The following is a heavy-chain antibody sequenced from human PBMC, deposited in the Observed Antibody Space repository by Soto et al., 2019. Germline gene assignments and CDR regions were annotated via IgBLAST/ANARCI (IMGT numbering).Heavy chain of an antibody. Sequence: QVQLQESGPGLVKPAETLSLTCSVSGGSVSIGGYYWSWIRHPPVKGLEWIGCIYYSGSTDYNPSLKSRVTMSLDKSKNQFSLKLNSVTAADTAVDFCARAGSYRYFDYWGQGTLVTVSS. J-gene: IGHJ4*02. V-gene: IGHV4-61*08. CDR3: ARAGSYRYFDY. D-gene: IGHD3-10*01. CDR1: GGSVSIGGYY. CDR2: IYYSGST.